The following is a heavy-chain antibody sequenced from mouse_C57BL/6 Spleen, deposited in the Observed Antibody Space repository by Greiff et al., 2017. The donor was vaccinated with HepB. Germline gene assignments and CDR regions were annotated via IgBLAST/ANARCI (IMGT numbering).Heavy chain of an antibody. V-gene: IGHV10-3*01. CDR3: VRNSPSIYDGYYGAMDY. Sequence: GGGLVQPKGSLKLSCAASGFTFNTYAMHWVRQAPGKGLEWVARIRSKSSNYATYYADSVKDRFTISRDDSQSMLYLQMNNLKTEDTAMYYCVRNSPSIYDGYYGAMDYWGQGTSVTVSS. D-gene: IGHD2-3*01. J-gene: IGHJ4*01. CDR2: IRSKSSNYAT. CDR1: GFTFNTYA.